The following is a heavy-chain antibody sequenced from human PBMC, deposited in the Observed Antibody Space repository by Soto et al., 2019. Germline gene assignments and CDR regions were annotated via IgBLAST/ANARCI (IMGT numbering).Heavy chain of an antibody. D-gene: IGHD1-26*01. CDR2: LRGSGDST. CDR3: ARRVSGSYYDY. Sequence: EVQLLESGGGLVQPGGSLRLSCAASGFTFSSYAMRWVRPAPVKGLEWVSALRGSGDSTYYADSVKGRFTISRDNSKNTLYLQMNSLRAEDTAVYYCARRVSGSYYDYWGHGTRVTVSS. V-gene: IGHV3-23*01. J-gene: IGHJ4*01. CDR1: GFTFSSYA.